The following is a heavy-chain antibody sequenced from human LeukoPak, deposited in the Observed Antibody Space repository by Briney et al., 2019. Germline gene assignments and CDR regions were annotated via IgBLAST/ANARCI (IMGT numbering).Heavy chain of an antibody. CDR3: ARDGEMAKSEGGWFDP. CDR1: GFTFCSYG. D-gene: IGHD5-24*01. CDR2: ISSSSSYI. J-gene: IGHJ5*02. Sequence: GGSLRLSCAASGFTFCSYGMHWVRQAPGKGLEWVSSISSSSSYIYYADSVKGRFTISRDNAKNSLYLQMNSLRAEDTAVYYCARDGEMAKSEGGWFDPWGQGTLVTVSS. V-gene: IGHV3-21*01.